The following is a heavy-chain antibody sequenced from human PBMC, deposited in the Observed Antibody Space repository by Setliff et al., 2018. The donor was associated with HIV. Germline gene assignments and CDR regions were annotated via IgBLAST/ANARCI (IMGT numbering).Heavy chain of an antibody. V-gene: IGHV1-3*01. J-gene: IGHJ6*04. CDR3: ARDSRDIVVVIAPEPEPYYYYGMDV. CDR2: INAGNGNT. CDR1: GYTFTTYA. D-gene: IGHD2-15*01. Sequence: ASVKVSCKASGYTFTTYAIHWVRQAPGQRLEWMGWINAGNGNTKYSQKFQGRVTITRDTSASTVYMELSSLRSEDTAVYYCARDSRDIVVVIAPEPEPYYYYGMDVWGEGTTVTVSS.